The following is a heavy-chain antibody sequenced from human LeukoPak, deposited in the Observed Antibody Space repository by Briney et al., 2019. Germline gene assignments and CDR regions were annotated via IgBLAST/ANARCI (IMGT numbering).Heavy chain of an antibody. V-gene: IGHV3-23*01. CDR1: VGSINSGN. D-gene: IGHD5-18*01. Sequence: GTLSLTCAVSVGSINSGNWWSWVRQSPGKGLEWVSVISGNGDNTYYADSVKGQFTISRDKSKNTLYLQMNSLRVEDTAVYYCAKMAGYSYGYQFDYWGQGTLVTVSS. J-gene: IGHJ4*02. CDR3: AKMAGYSYGYQFDY. CDR2: ISGNGDNT.